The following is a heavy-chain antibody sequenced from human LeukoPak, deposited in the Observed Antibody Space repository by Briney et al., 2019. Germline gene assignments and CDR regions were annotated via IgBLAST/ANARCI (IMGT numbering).Heavy chain of an antibody. CDR3: ARVRVAMTGRLDALNF. J-gene: IGHJ3*01. CDR1: GFTFSIYW. CDR2: IKPDGSEK. V-gene: IGHV3-7*04. Sequence: GGSLRLSCTAAGFTFSIYWMGWVRQAPGKGLEWVANIKPDGSEKYLVDSVKGRFTISRDNAKNSVFLQMNSLGADDTAVYYCARVRVAMTGRLDALNFWGRGTMVTVSS. D-gene: IGHD5-12*01.